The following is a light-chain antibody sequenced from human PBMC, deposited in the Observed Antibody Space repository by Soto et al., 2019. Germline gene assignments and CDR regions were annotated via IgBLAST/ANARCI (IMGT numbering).Light chain of an antibody. CDR1: QSIDTW. CDR3: QQYNSYRA. CDR2: KAS. V-gene: IGKV1-5*03. Sequence: DIQMTQSPSTLSASLGDRVTITCRASQSIDTWLAWHQQKPGKAPKLLISKASSLESGVPSRFSGSGSGTEFPLTISSLQPDDFATYYCQQYNSYRAFGQGTKVDIK. J-gene: IGKJ1*01.